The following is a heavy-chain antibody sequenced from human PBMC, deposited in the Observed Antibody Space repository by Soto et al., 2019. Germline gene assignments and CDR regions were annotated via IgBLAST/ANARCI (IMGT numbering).Heavy chain of an antibody. D-gene: IGHD3-16*02. Sequence: EVQLVESGGGLVKPGGSLRLSCAASGFTFSNAWMSWVRQAPGKGLEWVGRIKSKTDGGTTDYAAPVKGRFTISRDDSKNTLYLQMNSLKTEDTAVYYCTTTDYVWGSYRSYFDYWGQGTLVTVSS. J-gene: IGHJ4*02. V-gene: IGHV3-15*01. CDR1: GFTFSNAW. CDR2: IKSKTDGGTT. CDR3: TTTDYVWGSYRSYFDY.